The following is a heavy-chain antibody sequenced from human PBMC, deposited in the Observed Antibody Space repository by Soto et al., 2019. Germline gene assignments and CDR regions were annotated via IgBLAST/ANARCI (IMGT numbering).Heavy chain of an antibody. V-gene: IGHV3-23*01. D-gene: IGHD3-16*01. CDR2: ISGSGGST. CDR1: GFTFSSYA. J-gene: IGHJ6*02. CDR3: AKLTVVETFWVNPNYGMDV. Sequence: GGSLRLSCAASGFTFSSYAMSWVRQAPGKGLDCVSAISGSGGSTYYADSVKGRFTISRDNSKNTLYLQMNSLRAEDTTVYYCAKLTVVETFWVNPNYGMDVWGQGTTGTVSS.